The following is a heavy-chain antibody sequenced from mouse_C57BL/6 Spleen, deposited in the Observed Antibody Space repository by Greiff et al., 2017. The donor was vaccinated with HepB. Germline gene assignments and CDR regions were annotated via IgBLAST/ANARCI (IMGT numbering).Heavy chain of an antibody. J-gene: IGHJ3*01. CDR3: ALSQTRRPWFAY. CDR2: IYPGDGDT. D-gene: IGHD6-5*01. CDR1: GYAFSSSW. V-gene: IGHV1-82*01. Sequence: QVQLQQSGPELVKPGASVKISCKASGYAFSSSWMNWVKQRPGKGLEWIGRIYPGDGDTNYNGKFKGKATLTADKSSSTAYMQLSSLTSEDSAVYFCALSQTRRPWFAYWGQGTLVTVSA.